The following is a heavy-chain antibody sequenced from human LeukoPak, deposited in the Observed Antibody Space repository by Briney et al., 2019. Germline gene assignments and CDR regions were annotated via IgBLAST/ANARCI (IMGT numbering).Heavy chain of an antibody. V-gene: IGHV3-23*01. J-gene: IGHJ4*02. CDR2: ISDSDGGT. CDR3: AKDLDSSGYYGYYFDY. CDR1: GFTFSSYA. D-gene: IGHD3-22*01. Sequence: GGSLRLSCAASGFTFSSYAMSWVRQAPGKGLEWVSAISDSDGGTYYADSVKGRFTIPRDNSKNTLYLQMNSLRAEDTAVYYCAKDLDSSGYYGYYFDYWGQGTLVTVSS.